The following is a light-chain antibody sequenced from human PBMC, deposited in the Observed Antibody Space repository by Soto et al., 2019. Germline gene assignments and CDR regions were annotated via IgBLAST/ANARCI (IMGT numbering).Light chain of an antibody. V-gene: IGKV1-5*01. CDR3: QQYNSLWT. CDR2: DAS. CDR1: QSISSW. J-gene: IGKJ1*01. Sequence: DIQMTQSPSTMAASVGDRVTLTCRASQSISSWLAWYQQKPGKAPKLLIYDASSLESGVPSRFSGSGSGAEFTLTISSLQPEDFATYYCQQYNSLWTVGQGTKVDIK.